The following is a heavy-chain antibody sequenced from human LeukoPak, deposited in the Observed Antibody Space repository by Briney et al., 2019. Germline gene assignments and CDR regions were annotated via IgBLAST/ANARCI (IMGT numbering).Heavy chain of an antibody. J-gene: IGHJ4*02. CDR1: GGSFSGYY. V-gene: IGHV4-34*01. D-gene: IGHD3-3*01. CDR3: ARGRTYDFWSGYCDY. Sequence: SETLSLTCAVHGGSFSGYYWSWIRQPPGKGLEWIGEINHSGSTNYNPSLKSRVTISVDTSKNQFSLKLSSVTAADTAVYYCARGRTYDFWSGYCDYWGQGTLVTVSS. CDR2: INHSGST.